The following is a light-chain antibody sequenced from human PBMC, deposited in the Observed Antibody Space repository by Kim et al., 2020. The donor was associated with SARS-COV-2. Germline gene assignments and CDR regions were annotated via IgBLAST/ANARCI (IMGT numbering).Light chain of an antibody. CDR3: MLGLQRLYS. Sequence: QPASISCKSSQSLLHSDGKISLYWYLQKPGQPPQLLIYEVSKRFSGVPERFSGSGSGTDFTLKISRVEAENVGLYYCMLGLQRLYSFGQGTRLEI. V-gene: IGKV2D-29*01. J-gene: IGKJ2*03. CDR2: EVS. CDR1: QSLLHSDGKIS.